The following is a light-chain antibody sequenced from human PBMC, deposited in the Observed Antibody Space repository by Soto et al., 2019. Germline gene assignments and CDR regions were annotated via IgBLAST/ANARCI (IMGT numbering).Light chain of an antibody. V-gene: IGLV2-11*01. CDR1: ANDVGGHNY. J-gene: IGLJ1*01. Sequence: QSALTQPRSVFGSPGQSATISCTGTANDVGGHNYVSWYQQHPGEAPKLLIYDVTERPSGVPDRFSGSKSGNTASLTISGLQTEDEADYYCYSYAGTYTFVFGTGTKLTVL. CDR2: DVT. CDR3: YSYAGTYTFV.